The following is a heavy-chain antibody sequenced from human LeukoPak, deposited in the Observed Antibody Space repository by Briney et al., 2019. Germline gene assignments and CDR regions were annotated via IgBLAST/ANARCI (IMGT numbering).Heavy chain of an antibody. CDR2: INPNSGGT. Sequence: ASVKVSCKASGYTFTGYYMHWVRQAPGQGLEWMGWINPNSGGTNYAQKFQGRVTMTRDTSISTAYMELSSLRSEDTAVYYCAGPSEYSSGWGFDYWGQGTLVTVSS. CDR3: AGPSEYSSGWGFDY. J-gene: IGHJ4*02. CDR1: GYTFTGYY. D-gene: IGHD6-19*01. V-gene: IGHV1-2*02.